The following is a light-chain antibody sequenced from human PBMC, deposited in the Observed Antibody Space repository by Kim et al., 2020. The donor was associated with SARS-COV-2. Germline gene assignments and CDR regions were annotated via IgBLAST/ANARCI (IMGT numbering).Light chain of an antibody. V-gene: IGKV1-5*01. CDR3: QQYKTYS. CDR2: DAS. J-gene: IGKJ1*01. CDR1: QSISIG. Sequence: LSESVGVTFILTCRASQSISIGLAWYQQKPGKAPKLLIYDASNLESGVPSRFSGSGSGTDFTLTISSLQPDDFATYYCQQYKTYSFGQGTKVDIK.